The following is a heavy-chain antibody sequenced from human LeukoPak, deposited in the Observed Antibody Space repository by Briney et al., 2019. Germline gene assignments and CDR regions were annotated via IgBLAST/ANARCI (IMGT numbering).Heavy chain of an antibody. CDR1: GGTSTRYA. CDR2: IIPILGIT. D-gene: IGHD6-13*01. J-gene: IGHJ5*02. V-gene: IGHV1-69*04. Sequence: ASLKASCKASGGTSTRYAISWVRQAPGQRLKWLGRIIPILGITNYAQNFQGRVTVTADKPSRTAYMELSSLTSGDTAVYYCARGGWGASSNNFFDPWGQGTLVTVSS. CDR3: ARGGWGASSNNFFDP.